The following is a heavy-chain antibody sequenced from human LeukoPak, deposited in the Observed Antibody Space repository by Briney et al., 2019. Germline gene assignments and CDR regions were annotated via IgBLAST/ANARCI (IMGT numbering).Heavy chain of an antibody. J-gene: IGHJ4*02. CDR1: GYIFTSYW. V-gene: IGHV5-51*01. Sequence: GESLKISCKGSGYIFTSYWIGWVRQMPGKGLEWMGIIYPGDSDTRYSPSFQGQVTISADKSISTAYLQWSSLKASDTAMYYCARGRLTTVVTPDYWGQGTLVTVSS. CDR3: ARGRLTTVVTPDY. D-gene: IGHD4-23*01. CDR2: IYPGDSDT.